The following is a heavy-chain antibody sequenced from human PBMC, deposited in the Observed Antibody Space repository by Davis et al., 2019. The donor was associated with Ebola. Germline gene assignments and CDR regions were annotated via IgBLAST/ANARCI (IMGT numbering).Heavy chain of an antibody. CDR1: GFTFYTFW. Sequence: PGRSLRLSCAGTGFTFYTFWMSWVRLAPGKGPEWVASIKSDGSIIHYADSVKGRFSISRDNAKNSLYLQMSSLRAEDTDIYYCARQARVDIWGQGTTVTISS. V-gene: IGHV3-7*01. CDR3: ARQARVDI. CDR2: IKSDGSII. J-gene: IGHJ6*02.